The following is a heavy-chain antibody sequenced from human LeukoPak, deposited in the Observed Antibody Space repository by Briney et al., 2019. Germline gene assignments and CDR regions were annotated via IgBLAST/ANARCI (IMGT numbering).Heavy chain of an antibody. CDR3: ATSGGVEMATDPFDY. J-gene: IGHJ4*02. Sequence: SEALSLTCTVSGGSINTYYWSWIRQPPGKGLEWIGYIYYSGNTNYNPSLKSRVTISADTSKNQFSLNLGSVTAADTAVYYCATSGGVEMATDPFDYWGQGTLVTVSS. CDR1: GGSINTYY. V-gene: IGHV4-59*01. CDR2: IYYSGNT. D-gene: IGHD5-24*01.